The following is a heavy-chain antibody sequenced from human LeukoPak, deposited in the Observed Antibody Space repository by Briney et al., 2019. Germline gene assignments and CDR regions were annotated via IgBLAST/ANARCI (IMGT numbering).Heavy chain of an antibody. D-gene: IGHD1-1*01. J-gene: IGHJ4*02. Sequence: SETLSLTCSVSGGSISSSSYYWGWIRHPPGKGLEWIGSIYHSGSTYYNPSLKSRVTVSVDTSRSQFSLKLNSATAADTAVYYCATHNIAMTGTGFDYWGQGTLVSVSS. CDR1: GGSISSSSYY. V-gene: IGHV4-39*01. CDR2: IYHSGST. CDR3: ATHNIAMTGTGFDY.